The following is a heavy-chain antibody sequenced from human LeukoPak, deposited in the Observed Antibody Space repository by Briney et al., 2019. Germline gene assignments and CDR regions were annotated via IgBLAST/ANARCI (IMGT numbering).Heavy chain of an antibody. D-gene: IGHD3-10*01. CDR3: AKDFYGSGSYYNDYYFDY. J-gene: IGHJ4*02. Sequence: GRSLRLSCAASGFTFSSYGMHWVRQAPGKGLEWVAVIWYDGSNKYYADSVKGRFTISRDNSKNTLCLQMNSLRAEDTAVYYCAKDFYGSGSYYNDYYFDYWGQGTLVTVSS. CDR1: GFTFSSYG. V-gene: IGHV3-33*06. CDR2: IWYDGSNK.